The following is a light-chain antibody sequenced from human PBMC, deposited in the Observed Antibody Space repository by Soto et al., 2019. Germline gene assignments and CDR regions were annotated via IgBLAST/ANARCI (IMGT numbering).Light chain of an antibody. Sequence: EIVLTQSPGTLSLSPGERATLSCRASQSVSSSYLAWYQQKPGQAPRLLIYGASSRATGIPDRFSGSGSGTDFTITISRLGPEDFAVYYCQQYGSSPPRFTFGGGTKVEIK. CDR2: GAS. J-gene: IGKJ4*01. V-gene: IGKV3-20*01. CDR1: QSVSSSY. CDR3: QQYGSSPPRFT.